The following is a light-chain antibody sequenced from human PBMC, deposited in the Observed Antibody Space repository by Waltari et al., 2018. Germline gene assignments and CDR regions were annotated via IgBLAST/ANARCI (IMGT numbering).Light chain of an antibody. V-gene: IGLV5-45*01. Sequence: QAVLTQPASLSASPGASASLTCTLRSGINVGTYRIYWFQPTPGSPPQYLLRYRSDSDNHQGSGVPSRFSGSKDASANAGILLISGLQSEDEADYYCMIWHSTAWVFGGGTKLTVL. CDR2: YRSDSDN. CDR1: SGINVGTYR. CDR3: MIWHSTAWV. J-gene: IGLJ3*02.